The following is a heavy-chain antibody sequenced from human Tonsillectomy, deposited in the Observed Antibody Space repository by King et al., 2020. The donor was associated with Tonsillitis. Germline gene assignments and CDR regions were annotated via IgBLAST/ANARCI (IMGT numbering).Heavy chain of an antibody. Sequence: QLQESGPGLVKPSETLSLTCTVSGGSISSYYWSWIRQPPGKGLEWIGDINYSGSTNYNPSLKSRVTISVDTSKNQYALKLSAVTAEDTAVYYCARRTTGCTDYWGQGTLVTVSS. D-gene: IGHD1-7*01. CDR1: GGSISSYY. J-gene: IGHJ4*02. V-gene: IGHV4-59*08. CDR2: INYSGST. CDR3: ARRTTGCTDY.